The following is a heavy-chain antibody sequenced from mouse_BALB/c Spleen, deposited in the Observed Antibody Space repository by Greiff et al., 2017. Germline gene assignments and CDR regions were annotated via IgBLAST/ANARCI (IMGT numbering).Heavy chain of an antibody. Sequence: EVQVVESGGGLVQPGGSLRLSCATSGFTFTDYYMSWVRQPPGKALEWLGFIRNKANGYTTEYSASVKGRFTISRDNSQSILYLQMNTLRAEDSATYYCARVPYGNYWYFDVWGAGTTVTVSS. J-gene: IGHJ1*01. CDR1: GFTFTDYY. CDR3: ARVPYGNYWYFDV. CDR2: IRNKANGYTT. D-gene: IGHD2-1*01. V-gene: IGHV7-3*02.